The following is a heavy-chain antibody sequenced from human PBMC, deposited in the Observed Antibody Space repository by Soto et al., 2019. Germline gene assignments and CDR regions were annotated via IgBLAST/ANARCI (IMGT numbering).Heavy chain of an antibody. Sequence: GGSLRLSCAASGITFSNAWMTWVRQAPGKGLEWVGRIKSITDGGTTDYAAPVKGRFTISRDDSKDTLYLQMNNLRTEDTAVYHCTTDSADIVVVPATFGMDVWGQGTTVTVSS. CDR3: TTDSADIVVVPATFGMDV. D-gene: IGHD2-2*01. CDR1: GITFSNAW. J-gene: IGHJ6*02. V-gene: IGHV3-15*01. CDR2: IKSITDGGTT.